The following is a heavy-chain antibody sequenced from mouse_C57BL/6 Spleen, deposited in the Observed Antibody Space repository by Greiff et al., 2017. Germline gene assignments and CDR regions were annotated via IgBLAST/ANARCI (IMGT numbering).Heavy chain of an antibody. CDR2: ISSGSSTI. D-gene: IGHD2-3*01. CDR3: AKGIDGYYAAY. V-gene: IGHV5-17*01. CDR1: GFTFSDYG. Sequence: DVKLVESGGGLVKPGGSLKLSCAASGFTFSDYGMHWVRQAPEKGLEWVAYISSGSSTIYYADTVKGRFTISRDNAKNTLFLQMTSLRSEDTAMYCCAKGIDGYYAAYWGQGTLVTVSA. J-gene: IGHJ3*01.